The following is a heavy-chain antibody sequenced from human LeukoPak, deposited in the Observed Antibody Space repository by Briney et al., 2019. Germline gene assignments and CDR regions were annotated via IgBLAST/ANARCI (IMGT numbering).Heavy chain of an antibody. CDR1: GFTVSSNY. Sequence: GGSLRLSCAASGFTVSSNYMSWVRQAPGKGLEWVSAISGSGGNTYYADSAKGRFTISRDNSKNTLYLQMNSLGAEDTAVYYCARSRGITMVRGVPYYFDYWGQGTLVTVSS. V-gene: IGHV3-23*01. J-gene: IGHJ4*02. D-gene: IGHD3-10*01. CDR3: ARSRGITMVRGVPYYFDY. CDR2: ISGSGGNT.